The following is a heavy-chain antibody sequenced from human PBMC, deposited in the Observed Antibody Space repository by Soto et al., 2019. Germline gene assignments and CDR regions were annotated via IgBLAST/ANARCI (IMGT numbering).Heavy chain of an antibody. Sequence: QITLMGSGPTLVKPTQTLTLTCTFSGFSLSTGGVGVGWIRQPPGKALEWLALIYWDDDKRYSPSLRSRLTITKDTSKNQVVLTMTNMDPVDTATYYCTHSRCGGDCLQSYSSHYYYGMDVWGQGTTVTVSS. J-gene: IGHJ6*02. CDR3: THSRCGGDCLQSYSSHYYYGMDV. CDR1: GFSLSTGGVG. CDR2: IYWDDDK. V-gene: IGHV2-5*02. D-gene: IGHD2-21*02.